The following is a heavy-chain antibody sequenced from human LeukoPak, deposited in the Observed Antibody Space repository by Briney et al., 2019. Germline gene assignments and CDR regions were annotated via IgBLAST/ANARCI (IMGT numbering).Heavy chain of an antibody. CDR2: ISGSGGST. CDR3: AKVPPVLRYFDWSESDY. CDR1: GFTFSSYA. V-gene: IGHV3-23*01. Sequence: GGSLRLSCAASGFTFSSYAMSWVRQAPGKGLEWVSAISGSGGSTYYADSVKGRFTISRDNSKNTLYLQMNSLRAEDTAVYYCAKVPPVLRYFDWSESDYWGQGTLVTVSS. J-gene: IGHJ4*02. D-gene: IGHD3-9*01.